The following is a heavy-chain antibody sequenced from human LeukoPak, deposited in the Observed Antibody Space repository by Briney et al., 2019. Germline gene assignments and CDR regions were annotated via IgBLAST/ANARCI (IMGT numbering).Heavy chain of an antibody. D-gene: IGHD3-10*01. CDR1: GGSFSGYY. J-gene: IGHJ4*02. CDR2: INRSGST. CDR3: ARRGPGYYGSGSLKFDY. V-gene: IGHV4-34*01. Sequence: NPSETLSLTCAVYGGSFSGYYWSWIRQPPGKGLEWIGEINRSGSTNYNPSLKSRVTISVDTSKNQFSLKLSSVTAADTAVYYCARRGPGYYGSGSLKFDYWGQGTLVTVSS.